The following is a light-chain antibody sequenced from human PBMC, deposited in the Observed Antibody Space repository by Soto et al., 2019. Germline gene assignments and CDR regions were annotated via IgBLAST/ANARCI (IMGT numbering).Light chain of an antibody. CDR3: QQSYSTLVLT. Sequence: IQMTQSPSSLSASVGDRVTITCRASQGVDSDLSWYQQKPGKAPKLLIYAASSLHSGVPTRFRGSGSGTHFTLTISSLHPEDVATYYCQQSYSTLVLTFGGGTKVELK. CDR1: QGVDSD. V-gene: IGKV1-39*01. J-gene: IGKJ4*01. CDR2: AAS.